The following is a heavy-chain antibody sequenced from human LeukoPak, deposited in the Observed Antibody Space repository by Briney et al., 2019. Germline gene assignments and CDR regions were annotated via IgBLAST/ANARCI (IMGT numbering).Heavy chain of an antibody. J-gene: IGHJ4*02. V-gene: IGHV4-59*01. CDR3: AREYSSGWYTGPFDY. CDR2: IYYSGST. Sequence: PSETLSLTCTVSGGSISSYYWSWIRQPPGKGLEWIGYIYYSGSTNYNPSLKSRVTISVDTSKNQFSLKLSSVTAADTAVYYCAREYSSGWYTGPFDYWGQGTLVTVSS. CDR1: GGSISSYY. D-gene: IGHD6-19*01.